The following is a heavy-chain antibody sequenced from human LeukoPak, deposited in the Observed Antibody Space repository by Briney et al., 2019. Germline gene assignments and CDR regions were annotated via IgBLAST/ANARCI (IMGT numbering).Heavy chain of an antibody. CDR3: VRDGMGGIKAFDI. CDR1: GFMFSRYW. V-gene: IGHV3-7*05. J-gene: IGHJ3*02. CDR2: IKDDGSQK. Sequence: GGSLRLSCAASGFMFSRYWKSWARQAPGKGPEWVANIKDDGSQKYYVDSVKGRFTISRDNAKNSLYLQINSLRAEDTAVYYCVRDGMGGIKAFDIWGQGTMVTVSS. D-gene: IGHD3-10*01.